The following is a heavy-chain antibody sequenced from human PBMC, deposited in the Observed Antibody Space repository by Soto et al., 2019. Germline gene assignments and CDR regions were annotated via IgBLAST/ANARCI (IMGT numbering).Heavy chain of an antibody. D-gene: IGHD2-21*02. Sequence: LRLSCAASGFIFSDYYMGWIRQAPGKGLEWISYISGRSSTIDYADSVQGRFTISRDNTKNSLYLQMNSLTVEDTAVYYCAREKYGDSTMDVWGQGTTVTVSS. V-gene: IGHV3-11*01. CDR2: ISGRSSTI. J-gene: IGHJ6*02. CDR1: GFIFSDYY. CDR3: AREKYGDSTMDV.